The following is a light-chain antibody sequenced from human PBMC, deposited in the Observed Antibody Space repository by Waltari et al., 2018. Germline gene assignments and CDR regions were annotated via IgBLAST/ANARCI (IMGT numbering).Light chain of an antibody. CDR2: KAS. Sequence: DIQMTHPPSSLSASLGDRVTTTCRASENVNNYLNWYQQKPGKAPKLLIYKASTLQSGVPSRFSGSGSGTDYTFTISSLQSEDVATYYCQHNYGTPFTFGPGTKLDIK. V-gene: IGKV1-39*01. CDR1: ENVNNY. CDR3: QHNYGTPFT. J-gene: IGKJ3*01.